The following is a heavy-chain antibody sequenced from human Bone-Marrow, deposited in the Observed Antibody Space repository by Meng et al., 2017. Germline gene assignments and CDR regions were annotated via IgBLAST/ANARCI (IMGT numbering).Heavy chain of an antibody. V-gene: IGHV1-8*01. Sequence: LLRSGAEVKKPGASMKVSCKASAYTLTSYDINWVRQATGQGLEWMGWMNPNSGNTGYAQKFQGRVTMTRNTSISTAYMELSSLRSEDTAVYYCARAPYSSKDWFDPWGQGTLVTVSS. J-gene: IGHJ5*02. CDR1: AYTLTSYD. CDR3: ARAPYSSKDWFDP. D-gene: IGHD6-13*01. CDR2: MNPNSGNT.